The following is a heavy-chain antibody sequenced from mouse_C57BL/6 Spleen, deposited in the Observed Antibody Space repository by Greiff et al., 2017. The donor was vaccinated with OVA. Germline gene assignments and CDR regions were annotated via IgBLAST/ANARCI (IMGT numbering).Heavy chain of an antibody. CDR2: INPSNGGT. CDR3: ARYDYDRAWFAY. D-gene: IGHD2-4*01. CDR1: GYTFTSYW. J-gene: IGHJ3*01. V-gene: IGHV1-53*01. Sequence: QVQLQQPGPELVKPGASVKLSCKASGYTFTSYWMHWVKQRPGQGLEWIGNINPSNGGTNYNEKFKSKATLTVDKSSSTAYMQLSSLTSEDSAVYYCARYDYDRAWFAYWGQGTLVTVSA.